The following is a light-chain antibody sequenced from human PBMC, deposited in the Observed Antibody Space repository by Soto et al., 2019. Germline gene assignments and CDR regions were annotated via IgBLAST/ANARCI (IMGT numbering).Light chain of an antibody. Sequence: AIQVTQSPSSLSASVGGRVTITCRTSQGIRSALGWYQQKPGKVPKLLIYAASTLQSGVPSRFSAILSGRDFTLTISSLQPEDLSTYYGLLDYAYFWAFGQGTKVDIK. CDR1: QGIRSA. V-gene: IGKV1-6*01. J-gene: IGKJ1*01. CDR2: AAS. CDR3: LLDYAYFWA.